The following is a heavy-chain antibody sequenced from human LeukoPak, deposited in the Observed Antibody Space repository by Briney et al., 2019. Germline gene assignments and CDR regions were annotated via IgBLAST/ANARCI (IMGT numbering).Heavy chain of an antibody. D-gene: IGHD2-21*01. J-gene: IGHJ5*02. CDR2: ISVSGGST. CDR1: GFTFSSYA. Sequence: GGSLRLSCATSGFTFSSYAMSWVRQAPGKGLEWVSTISVSGGSTYYADSVKGRFTISRDMSKNTLYLQMSSLRAEDTAVYYCAKEGKNYGDWFDPWGQGTLVTVSS. CDR3: AKEGKNYGDWFDP. V-gene: IGHV3-23*01.